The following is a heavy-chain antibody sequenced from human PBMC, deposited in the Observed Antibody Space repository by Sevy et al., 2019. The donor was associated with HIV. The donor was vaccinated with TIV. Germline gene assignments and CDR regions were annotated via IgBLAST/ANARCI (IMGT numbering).Heavy chain of an antibody. CDR2: ISWNSGSI. CDR1: GFTFDDYA. D-gene: IGHD1-7*01. V-gene: IGHV3-9*01. J-gene: IGHJ6*03. Sequence: GGSLRLSCAASGFTFDDYAMHWVRQAPGKGLEWVSGISWNSGSIGYADSVKGGFTISRDNAKNSLYLQMNSLRAEDTAVYYCAKDWAATNYYYMDVWGKGTTVTVSS. CDR3: AKDWAATNYYYMDV.